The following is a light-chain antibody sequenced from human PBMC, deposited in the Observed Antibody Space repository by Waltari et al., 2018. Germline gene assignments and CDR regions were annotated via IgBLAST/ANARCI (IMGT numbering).Light chain of an antibody. CDR2: DAS. CDR3: QQRSNWPLI. Sequence: EIVLTQSPATLSLSPGERATLSCRASQSVSSYLAWYQQKPGQAPRPLIYDASNRATGIPARFSGSGAGTDFTLTISSLEPEDFAVYYCQQRSNWPLIFGGGTKVEIK. J-gene: IGKJ4*01. V-gene: IGKV3-11*01. CDR1: QSVSSY.